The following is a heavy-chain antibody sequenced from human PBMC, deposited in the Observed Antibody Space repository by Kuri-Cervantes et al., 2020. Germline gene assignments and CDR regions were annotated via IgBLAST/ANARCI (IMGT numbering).Heavy chain of an antibody. Sequence: ASVKVSCKASGYTFTGYYMHWVRQAPGQGLEWMGWINPNSGGTNYAQKFQGWVTMTRDTSISTAYMELSRLRSDDTAVYYCARGASYGAAGVFDPWGQGILVTVSS. V-gene: IGHV1-2*04. J-gene: IGHJ5*02. CDR2: INPNSGGT. D-gene: IGHD3-10*01. CDR3: ARGASYGAAGVFDP. CDR1: GYTFTGYY.